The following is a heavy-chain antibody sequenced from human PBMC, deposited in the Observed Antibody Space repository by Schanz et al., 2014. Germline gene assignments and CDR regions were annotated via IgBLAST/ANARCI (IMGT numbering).Heavy chain of an antibody. CDR1: GGSFSGYY. D-gene: IGHD3-3*02. V-gene: IGHV4-34*01. CDR3: ARRHHFRSGPYYYYYMDV. CDR2: INHSANT. Sequence: QVQLQQWGAGLLKPSETLSLTCAVDGGSFSGYYWSWIRQSPDKGLEWIGEINHSANTTYNPSLKSGVTISVGSSKNQFSLMLNSVTAADTAVYYGARRHHFRSGPYYYYYMDVWGKGTTVTVFS. J-gene: IGHJ6*03.